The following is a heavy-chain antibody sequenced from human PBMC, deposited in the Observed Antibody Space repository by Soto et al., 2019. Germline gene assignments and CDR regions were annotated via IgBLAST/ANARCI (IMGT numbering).Heavy chain of an antibody. D-gene: IGHD4-17*01. CDR1: GGSISSYY. CDR2: IYYSGST. CDR3: ASRYGGTLDY. J-gene: IGHJ4*02. V-gene: IGHV4-59*08. Sequence: QVQLQESGPGLVKPSETLSLTCTVSGGSISSYYWSWIRQPPGKGLEWIGYIYYSGSTNYNPSLKSRVTISVDTTKNQFSLKLSSVTAADTAVYYCASRYGGTLDYWGQGTLVIVSS.